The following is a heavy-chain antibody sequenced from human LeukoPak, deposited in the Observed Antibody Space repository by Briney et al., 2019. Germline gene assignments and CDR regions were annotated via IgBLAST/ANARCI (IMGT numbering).Heavy chain of an antibody. J-gene: IGHJ4*02. D-gene: IGHD5-18*01. V-gene: IGHV1-69*01. Sequence: ASVRVSFKTSAGTFITYAIDWVRQAPGQGPEWMGGIIPISGTANYAQKFQGRVTITADESTSIAYMELSSLGSEDTAVYHCARAGYSYGDAFDYWGQGTLVTVSS. CDR1: AGTFITYA. CDR3: ARAGYSYGDAFDY. CDR2: IIPISGTA.